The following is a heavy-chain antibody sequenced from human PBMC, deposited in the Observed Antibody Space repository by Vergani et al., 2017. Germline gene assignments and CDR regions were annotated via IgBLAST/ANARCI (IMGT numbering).Heavy chain of an antibody. CDR1: GYSISSNYY. V-gene: IGHV4-38-2*01. Sequence: QVQLQESGPGLVKPSETLSLTCAVSGYSISSNYYWGWIRQPPGKGLEWIGTIYHSGSTYYNPSLKSRVTISAETSKNQFSLTLSSVTAAATAVYFCASSYWGSTSCYAEFFHHWGQGTLVTVSS. J-gene: IGHJ1*01. CDR2: IYHSGST. D-gene: IGHD2-2*01. CDR3: ASSYWGSTSCYAEFFHH.